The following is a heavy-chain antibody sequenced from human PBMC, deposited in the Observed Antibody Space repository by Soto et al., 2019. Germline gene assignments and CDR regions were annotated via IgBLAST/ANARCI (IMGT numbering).Heavy chain of an antibody. D-gene: IGHD2-2*01. CDR2: ISYDGSNK. Sequence: GGSLRLSCAASGFTFSSYGMHWVRQAPGKGLEWVAVISYDGSNKYYADSVKGRFTISRDNSKNTLYLQMNSLRAEDTAVYYCAKDDIVVVPAAPDYWGQGT. CDR3: AKDDIVVVPAAPDY. J-gene: IGHJ4*02. V-gene: IGHV3-30*18. CDR1: GFTFSSYG.